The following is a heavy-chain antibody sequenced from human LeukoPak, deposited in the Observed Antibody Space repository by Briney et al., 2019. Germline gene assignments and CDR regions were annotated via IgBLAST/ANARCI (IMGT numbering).Heavy chain of an antibody. CDR1: GGSISSYY. J-gene: IGHJ2*01. CDR3: ARRVAYYDSSRYSGLWPKEPPEPYWYFDL. Sequence: SETLSLTCTVSGGSISSYYWSWIRQPPGKGLEWIGYIYYSGSTNYNPSLKSRVTISVDTSKNQFSLKLSSVTAADTAVYYCARRVAYYDSSRYSGLWPKEPPEPYWYFDLWGRGTLVTVSS. CDR2: IYYSGST. D-gene: IGHD3-22*01. V-gene: IGHV4-59*08.